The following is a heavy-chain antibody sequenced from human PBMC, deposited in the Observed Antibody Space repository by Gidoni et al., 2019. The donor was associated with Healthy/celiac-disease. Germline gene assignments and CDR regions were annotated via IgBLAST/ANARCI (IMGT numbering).Heavy chain of an antibody. Sequence: EGLLKPSETLSLTCAVYGGSFSGYYWSWIRQPPGKGLEWIGEINHSGSTNYNPSLKSRVTISVDTSKNQFSLKLSSVTAADTAVYYCARGATGDYWGQGTLVTVSS. V-gene: IGHV4-34*01. J-gene: IGHJ4*02. CDR3: ARGATGDY. CDR2: INHSGST. D-gene: IGHD4-17*01. CDR1: GGSFSGYY.